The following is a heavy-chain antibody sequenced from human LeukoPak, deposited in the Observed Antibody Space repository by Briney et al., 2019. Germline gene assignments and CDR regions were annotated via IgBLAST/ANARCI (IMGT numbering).Heavy chain of an antibody. V-gene: IGHV3-21*01. D-gene: IGHD6-13*01. CDR2: ISSSSSYI. CDR1: GFTFSSYS. Sequence: GGSLRLSCAASGFTFSSYSMNWVRQAPGKGLEWVSSISSSSSYIYYADSVKGRFTISRDNAKNSLYLQMDSLRAEDTAVYYCARPRSGIAAAGTGLGYWGQGTLVTVSS. CDR3: ARPRSGIAAAGTGLGY. J-gene: IGHJ4*02.